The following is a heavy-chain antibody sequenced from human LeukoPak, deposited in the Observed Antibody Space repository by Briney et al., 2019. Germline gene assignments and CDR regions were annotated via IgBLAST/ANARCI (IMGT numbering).Heavy chain of an antibody. CDR1: GGTFSSYA. CDR3: ASPRGYSGYDMYYFDY. V-gene: IGHV1-69*05. CDR2: IIPIFGTA. Sequence: SVKVSCKASGGTFSSYAISWVRQAPGQGLEWMGGIIPIFGTANYAQKFQGRVTITTDESTSTAYMELSSLRSEDTAVYYCASPRGYSGYDMYYFDYWGQGTLVTVSS. J-gene: IGHJ4*02. D-gene: IGHD5-12*01.